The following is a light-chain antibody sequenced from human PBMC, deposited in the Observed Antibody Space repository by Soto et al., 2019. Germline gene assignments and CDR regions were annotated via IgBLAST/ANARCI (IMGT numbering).Light chain of an antibody. CDR1: QSISSW. V-gene: IGKV1-5*03. Sequence: DIQMTQSPSTLSASVGDRVTITCRASQSISSWLAWYQQKPGKAPKLLIYKASSLESGVPSRFSGSGSGPEFTLTISSLQPDDFATYYCQQYNNYLWTFGQGTKVEIK. CDR2: KAS. CDR3: QQYNNYLWT. J-gene: IGKJ1*01.